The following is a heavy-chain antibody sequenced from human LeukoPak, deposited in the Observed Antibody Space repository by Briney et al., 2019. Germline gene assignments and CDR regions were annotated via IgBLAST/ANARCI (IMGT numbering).Heavy chain of an antibody. CDR2: ISSSSSTI. V-gene: IGHV3-48*01. CDR3: AREGVVVDPTGGIDY. CDR1: GFSLIRYG. Sequence: GGSLRLSCAASGFSLIRYGMNWVRQGPGRGLEWISYISSSSSTIYYADSVKGRLAISRDNAKNSVYLQMNSLRAGDTAVYYCAREGVVVDPTGGIDYWGQGTLVTVSS. D-gene: IGHD3-22*01. J-gene: IGHJ4*02.